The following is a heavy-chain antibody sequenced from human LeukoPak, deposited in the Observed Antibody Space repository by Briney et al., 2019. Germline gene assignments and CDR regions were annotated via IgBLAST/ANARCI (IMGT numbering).Heavy chain of an antibody. V-gene: IGHV4-34*01. D-gene: IGHD5-24*01. CDR2: INHSGST. CDR3: AREAVGYKEMATIY. CDR1: GGSFSGYY. J-gene: IGHJ4*02. Sequence: SETLSLTCAVYGGSFSGYYWSWIRQPPGKGLEWIGEINHSGSTNYNPSLKSRVTISVDTSKNQFSLKLSSVTAADTAVYYCAREAVGYKEMATIYWGQGTLVTVSS.